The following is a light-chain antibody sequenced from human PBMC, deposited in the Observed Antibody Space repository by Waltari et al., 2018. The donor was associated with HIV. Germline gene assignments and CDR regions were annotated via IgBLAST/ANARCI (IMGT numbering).Light chain of an antibody. CDR3: SSYRGSSTLVV. V-gene: IGLV2-14*01. J-gene: IGLJ2*01. CDR1: SSDVGGSDY. Sequence: QSALTQPASVSGSPGQSITISCTGASSDVGGSDYVSWYQQHPGKAPKLMIYEVTNRPSGISNRFSGSKSGNTASLTISGLQAEDETDYYCSSYRGSSTLVVFGGGTKLTVL. CDR2: EVT.